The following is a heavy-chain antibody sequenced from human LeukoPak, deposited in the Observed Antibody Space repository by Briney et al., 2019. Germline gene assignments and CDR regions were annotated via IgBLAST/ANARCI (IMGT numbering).Heavy chain of an antibody. J-gene: IGHJ4*02. CDR2: ISGSGGST. V-gene: IGHV3-23*01. CDR1: GFTFSSYA. CDR3: AKDLNGPWELLRSPSYYFDY. Sequence: GGSLRLSCAASGFTFSSYAMTWVRQAPGKGLEWVSTISGSGGSTYYADSVKGRFTISRDSSKNTLYLQMNSLRAEDTAVYYCAKDLNGPWELLRSPSYYFDYWGQGTLVTVSS. D-gene: IGHD1-26*01.